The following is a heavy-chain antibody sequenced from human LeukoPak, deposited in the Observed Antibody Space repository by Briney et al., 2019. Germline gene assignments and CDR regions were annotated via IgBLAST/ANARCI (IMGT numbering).Heavy chain of an antibody. V-gene: IGHV3-23*01. Sequence: PGGSLRLSCAASGFTFSSFAMSWVPQAPGKGLEWVSTISGSGGSTSYADSVKGRFTISRDNSKNTLYLQMNSLRAEDTALYYCAKNSRSSGYYLDYWGQGTLVTVSS. CDR2: ISGSGGST. CDR1: GFTFSSFA. CDR3: AKNSRSSGYYLDY. D-gene: IGHD3-22*01. J-gene: IGHJ4*02.